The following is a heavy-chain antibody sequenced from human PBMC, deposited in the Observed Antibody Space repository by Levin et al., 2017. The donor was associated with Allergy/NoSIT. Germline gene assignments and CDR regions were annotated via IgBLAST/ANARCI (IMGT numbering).Heavy chain of an antibody. J-gene: IGHJ5*02. V-gene: IGHV4-59*01. CDR1: GGSISSYY. D-gene: IGHD2-15*01. CDR3: ARSKRRYCSGGSCYPGGWFDP. Sequence: SETLSLTCTVSGGSISSYYWSWIRQPPGKGLEWIGYIYYSGSTNYNPSLKSRVTISVDTSKNQFSLKLSSVTAADTAVYYCARSKRRYCSGGSCYPGGWFDPWGQGTLVTVSS. CDR2: IYYSGST.